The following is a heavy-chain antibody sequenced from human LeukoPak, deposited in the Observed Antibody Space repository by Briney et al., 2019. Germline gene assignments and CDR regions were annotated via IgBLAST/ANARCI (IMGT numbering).Heavy chain of an antibody. J-gene: IGHJ4*02. D-gene: IGHD3-3*01. CDR1: GGSISSGSYY. V-gene: IGHV4-61*02. CDR3: AREIPNWTYDFWSGYPPGYFDY. CDR2: IYTSGST. Sequence: SETLSLTCTVSGGSISSGSYYWSWIRQPAGKGLEWIGRIYTSGSTNYNPSLKSRVTISVDTSKSQFSLKLSSVTAADTAVYYCAREIPNWTYDFWSGYPPGYFDYWGQGTLVTVSS.